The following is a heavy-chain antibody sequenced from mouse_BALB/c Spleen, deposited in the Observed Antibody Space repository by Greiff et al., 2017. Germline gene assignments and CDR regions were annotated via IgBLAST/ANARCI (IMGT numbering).Heavy chain of an antibody. V-gene: IGHV1-87*01. D-gene: IGHD1-2*01. CDR2: IYPGDGDT. CDR1: GYTFTSYW. J-gene: IGHJ4*01. Sequence: QVQLKQSGAELARPGASVKLSCKASGYTFTSYWMQWVKQRPGQGLEWIGAIYPGDGDTRYTQKFKGKATLTADKSSSTAYMQLSSLASEDSAVYYCASRDYYGYYAMDYWGQGTSVTVSS. CDR3: ASRDYYGYYAMDY.